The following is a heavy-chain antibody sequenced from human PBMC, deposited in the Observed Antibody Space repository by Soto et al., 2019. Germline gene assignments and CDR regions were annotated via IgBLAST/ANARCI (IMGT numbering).Heavy chain of an antibody. Sequence: PGGSLRLSCAASGFTFSSYAMSWARQAPGKGLEWVSAISGSGGSTYYADSVKGRFTISRDNSKNTLYLQMNSLRAEDTAVYYCAKDTVVVPAARGGMDVWGQGTTVTVSS. V-gene: IGHV3-23*01. CDR2: ISGSGGST. D-gene: IGHD2-2*01. CDR3: AKDTVVVPAARGGMDV. CDR1: GFTFSSYA. J-gene: IGHJ6*02.